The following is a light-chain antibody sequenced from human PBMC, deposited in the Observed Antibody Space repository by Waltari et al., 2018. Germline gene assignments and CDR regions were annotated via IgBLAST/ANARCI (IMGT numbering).Light chain of an antibody. CDR3: QSYDSSLSGWRV. CDR1: RSNIGADYD. CDR2: DTT. Sequence: QSVLTQPPSVSGAPGQRVTISCTGGRSNIGADYDLHWYQQLPGTAPKLRIFDTTNRPSGVPNRFSGSKSGTSAFLAITGLQPEDEADYYCQSYDSSLSGWRVFGTGTKVTVL. V-gene: IGLV1-40*01. J-gene: IGLJ1*01.